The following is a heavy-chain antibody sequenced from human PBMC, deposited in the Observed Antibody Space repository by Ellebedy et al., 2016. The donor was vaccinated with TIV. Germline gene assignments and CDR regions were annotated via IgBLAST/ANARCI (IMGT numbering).Heavy chain of an antibody. CDR3: ARMEGYIVVVAANGPRHFDS. CDR1: AYIFNDYY. D-gene: IGHD2-15*01. Sequence: ASVKVSXXTSAYIFNDYYLYWVRQAPGQSLEWVGWINPHSGATNYAQRFQGRVTLTRDTSTNTAYMEVYNLRSDDTALYFCARMEGYIVVVAANGPRHFDSWGQGTLVTVSS. J-gene: IGHJ4*02. V-gene: IGHV1-2*02. CDR2: INPHSGAT.